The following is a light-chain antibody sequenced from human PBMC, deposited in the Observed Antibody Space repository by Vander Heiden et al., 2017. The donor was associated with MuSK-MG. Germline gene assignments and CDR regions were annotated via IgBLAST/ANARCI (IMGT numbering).Light chain of an antibody. Sequence: DIQMTQSPSSLSASVGDRVTITCRASQSISTYLNWYRQKPGKAPKLLIYGASNLQSGVPSRFGGSGSGTDFTLTISSLQAEDFATYFCQQSVSTPHTFGQGTNLEI. CDR2: GAS. CDR1: QSISTY. CDR3: QQSVSTPHT. V-gene: IGKV1-39*01. J-gene: IGKJ2*01.